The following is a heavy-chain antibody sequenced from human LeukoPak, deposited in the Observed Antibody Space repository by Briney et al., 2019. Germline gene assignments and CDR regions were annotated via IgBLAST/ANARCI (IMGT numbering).Heavy chain of an antibody. CDR2: THYSGSA. CDR3: AGDREKSTPYLY. V-gene: IGHV4-59*02. Sequence: SETQSPVCTVSDGSVSSFYWTWTRQPPGKGLEWIGYTHYSGSATYNPSLKSRVTITLDTSKNQFSLNLRSVTAADTAVYYCAGDREKSTPYLYWGQGTLVTVSS. J-gene: IGHJ4*02. D-gene: IGHD2/OR15-2a*01. CDR1: DGSVSSFY.